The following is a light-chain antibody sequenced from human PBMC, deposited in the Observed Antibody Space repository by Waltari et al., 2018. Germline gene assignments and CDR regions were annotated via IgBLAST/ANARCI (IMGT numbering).Light chain of an antibody. V-gene: IGLV2-23*01. Sequence: QSALTQPASMSASPGQSITISCTATNNDVGTYDLVSWYQQHPGRAPKLLIFQGTKRPPGVSGRFSGSKSADTASLTISGLQPEDEADYYCCSYAGTWLFGGGTKVTVL. J-gene: IGLJ3*02. CDR1: NNDVGTYDL. CDR2: QGT. CDR3: CSYAGTWL.